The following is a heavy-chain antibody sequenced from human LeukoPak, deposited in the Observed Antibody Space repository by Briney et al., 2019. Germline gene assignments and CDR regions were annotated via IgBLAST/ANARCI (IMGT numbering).Heavy chain of an antibody. V-gene: IGHV4-59*12. J-gene: IGHJ6*03. CDR1: GGSIDYYF. CDR2: VYYSGTT. CDR3: ARSVWGITTRRFYYYMDV. Sequence: PSETLSLTCSVSGGSIDYYFWDWIRQPPGKGLEWIGYVYYSGTTDYNPSLMSRVSISVDTSKNQFSLRLSSVTAADTAVYYCARSVWGITTRRFYYYMDVWDKGTTVTVSS. D-gene: IGHD6-6*01.